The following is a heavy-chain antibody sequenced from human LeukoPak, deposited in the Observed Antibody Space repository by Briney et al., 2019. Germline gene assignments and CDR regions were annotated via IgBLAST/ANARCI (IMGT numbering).Heavy chain of an antibody. CDR3: AKGLTWGPTYFDY. CDR2: ISYDGSNK. J-gene: IGHJ4*02. D-gene: IGHD1-26*01. CDR1: GFTFSSFA. V-gene: IGHV3-30-3*01. Sequence: GSLRLSCAASGFTFSSFAMHWVRQAPGKGLEWVTVISYDGSNKYYADSVKGRFTISRDNSKNTLYLQMNSLRAEDTAVYYCAKGLTWGPTYFDYWGQGTLVTVSS.